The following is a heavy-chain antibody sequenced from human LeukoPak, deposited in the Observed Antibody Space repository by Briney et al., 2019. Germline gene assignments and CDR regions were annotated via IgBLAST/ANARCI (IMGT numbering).Heavy chain of an antibody. J-gene: IGHJ4*02. V-gene: IGHV1-2*02. CDR1: GYTFTDFY. D-gene: IGHD1-1*01. CDR2: INPNSSGT. Sequence: ASVRVSCKASGYTFTDFYMHWVRQAPGQGLEWMGWINPNSSGTNYAQKFQGRVTMTRDTSISTAYMELRSLRSDDTAVYYCARRQGTTLNFDYWGQGTLVTVSS. CDR3: ARRQGTTLNFDY.